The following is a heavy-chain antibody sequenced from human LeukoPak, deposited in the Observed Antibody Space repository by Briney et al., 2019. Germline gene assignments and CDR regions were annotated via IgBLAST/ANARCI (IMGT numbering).Heavy chain of an antibody. CDR1: GGSISSYY. V-gene: IGHV4-59*12. J-gene: IGHJ6*02. Sequence: PSETLSLTCTVSGGSISSYYWSWIRQPPGKGLEWIGYIYYSGSTNYSPSLKSRVTISVDTSKNQFSLKLSSVTAADTAVYYCARGRVMVYYYYGMDVWGQGTTVTVSS. CDR3: ARGRVMVYYYYGMDV. D-gene: IGHD3-10*01. CDR2: IYYSGST.